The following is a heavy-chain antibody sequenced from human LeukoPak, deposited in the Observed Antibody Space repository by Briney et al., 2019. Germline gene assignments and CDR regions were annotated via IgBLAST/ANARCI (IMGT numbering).Heavy chain of an antibody. V-gene: IGHV1-2*02. Sequence: ASVEVSCKASGYTFTGYYMHWVRQAPGQGLEWMGWINPNSGGTNYAQKFQGRVTMTRDTSISTAYMELSRLRSDDTAVYYCARGYCSGGSCYFIFDYWGQGTLVTVSS. D-gene: IGHD2-15*01. CDR1: GYTFTGYY. J-gene: IGHJ4*02. CDR3: ARGYCSGGSCYFIFDY. CDR2: INPNSGGT.